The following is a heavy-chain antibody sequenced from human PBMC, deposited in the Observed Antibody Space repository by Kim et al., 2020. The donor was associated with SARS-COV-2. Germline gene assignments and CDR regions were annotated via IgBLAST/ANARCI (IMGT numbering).Heavy chain of an antibody. CDR1: GGSISSYY. D-gene: IGHD3-10*01. V-gene: IGHV4-59*13. J-gene: IGHJ6*02. Sequence: SETLSLTCTVSGGSISSYYWSWIRQPPGKGLEWIGYIYYSGSTNYNPSLKSRVTISVDTSKNQFSLKLSSVTAADTAVYYCARQNYYGSGSYLPLYYYYYYGMDVWGQGTTVTVSS. CDR2: IYYSGST. CDR3: ARQNYYGSGSYLPLYYYYYYGMDV.